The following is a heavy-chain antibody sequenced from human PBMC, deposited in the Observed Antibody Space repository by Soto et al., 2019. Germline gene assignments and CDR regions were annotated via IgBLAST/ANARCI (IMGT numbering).Heavy chain of an antibody. J-gene: IGHJ6*02. CDR1: GGSISSFC. Sequence: TSETLSLTCTVSGGSISSFCWSWIRQPPGQGLEWIGYICSGGTTKYNPSLKSRVTMSVDTSKTQFSLKLTSVTAADTAVYYCARDRDYYDSSGSPYYYYGMDVWGQGTTVTVSS. D-gene: IGHD3-22*01. CDR3: ARDRDYYDSSGSPYYYYGMDV. V-gene: IGHV4-59*01. CDR2: ICSGGTT.